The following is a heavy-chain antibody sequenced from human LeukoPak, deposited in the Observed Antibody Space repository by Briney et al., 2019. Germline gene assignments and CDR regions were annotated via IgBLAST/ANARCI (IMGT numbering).Heavy chain of an antibody. CDR1: GGSISSYY. CDR3: ARNYCSGGSCYPNWFDP. V-gene: IGHV4-59*01. CDR2: IYYSGST. D-gene: IGHD2-15*01. J-gene: IGHJ5*02. Sequence: PSETLSLTCTVSGGSISSYYWSWIRQPPGKGLEWIGYIYYSGSTNYNPSLKSRVTISVDTSKNQFSLKLSSATAADTAVYYCARNYCSGGSCYPNWFDPWGQGTLVTVSS.